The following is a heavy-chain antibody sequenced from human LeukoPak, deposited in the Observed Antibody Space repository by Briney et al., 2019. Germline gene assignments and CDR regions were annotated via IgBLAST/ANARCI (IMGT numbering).Heavy chain of an antibody. D-gene: IGHD7-27*01. J-gene: IGHJ4*02. V-gene: IGHV4-59*02. CDR1: GGSVSDYY. CDR2: IYHTGST. CDR3: ASRKLGNDY. Sequence: SETLSLTCTISGGSVSDYYWSWIRQSPGKGLEWIGYIYHTGSTSYSPSLKSRVTISADTSQDQFSLKLSSVTAADTAVYYCASRKLGNDYWGQGTLVTVSS.